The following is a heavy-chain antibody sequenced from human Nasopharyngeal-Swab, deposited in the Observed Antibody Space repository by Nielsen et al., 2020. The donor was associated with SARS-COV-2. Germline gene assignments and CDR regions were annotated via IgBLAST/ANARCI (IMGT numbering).Heavy chain of an antibody. J-gene: IGHJ6*02. CDR1: GFTFDDYT. V-gene: IGHV3-43*01. D-gene: IGHD6-6*01. CDR3: AKAVYSSSAPYYYYGMDV. Sequence: ESLKISCAASGFTFDDYTMHWVLQAPGKGLEWVSLISWDGGSPYYADSVKGRFTISRDNSKNSLYLQMNSLRTEDTALYYCAKAVYSSSAPYYYYGMDVWGQGTTVTVSS. CDR2: ISWDGGSP.